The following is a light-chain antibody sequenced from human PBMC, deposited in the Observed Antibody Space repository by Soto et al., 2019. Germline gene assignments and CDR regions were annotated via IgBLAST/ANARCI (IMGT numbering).Light chain of an antibody. V-gene: IGKV4-1*01. CDR1: QTMSYTSINKTY. CDR2: WAS. Sequence: DIVMTQSPDSLAVCLRGRATISCEYSQTMSYTSINKTYLAWYQQRPGQPPTLLIYWASIRGSGVPDRLSGSGFGTDFTLTISRLQTEDVAVYYCQQYFSYPLTFGGGTKVDIK. J-gene: IGKJ4*01. CDR3: QQYFSYPLT.